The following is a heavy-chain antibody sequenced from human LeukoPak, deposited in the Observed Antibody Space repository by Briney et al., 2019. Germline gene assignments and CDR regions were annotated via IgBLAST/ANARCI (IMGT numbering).Heavy chain of an antibody. CDR3: ARSSGHSTARNYYYYMDV. Sequence: SETLSLTCAVNGGSLSGYYWTWIRQPPGKGLEWIGEIYHSGSTNYNPSLKSRLTLSVDTSKNQFSLKLSSVTAADTAVYYCARSSGHSTARNYYYYMDVWGKGTTVAVAS. J-gene: IGHJ6*03. D-gene: IGHD3-10*01. CDR1: GGSLSGYY. V-gene: IGHV4-34*01. CDR2: IYHSGST.